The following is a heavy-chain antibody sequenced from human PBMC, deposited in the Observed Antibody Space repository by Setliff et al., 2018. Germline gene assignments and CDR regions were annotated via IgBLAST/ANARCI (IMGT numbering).Heavy chain of an antibody. CDR3: ARQQWLVGGRLSISQSYFHMDV. V-gene: IGHV1-2*04. CDR2: INPNSGGT. D-gene: IGHD6-19*01. Sequence: ASVKVSCKASGYTFTGYYMHWVRQAPGQGLEWMGWINPNSGGTNYAQKFQGWVTMTRDTSISTAYMELSRLRSDDTAVYYCARQQWLVGGRLSISQSYFHMDVWGAGTTVTVSS. CDR1: GYTFTGYY. J-gene: IGHJ6*03.